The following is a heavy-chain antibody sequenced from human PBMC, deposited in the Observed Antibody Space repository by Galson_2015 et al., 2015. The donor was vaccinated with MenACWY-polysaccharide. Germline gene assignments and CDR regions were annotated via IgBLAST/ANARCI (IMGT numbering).Heavy chain of an antibody. J-gene: IGHJ4*02. CDR3: AFLAAAGRPSIDY. CDR1: GGSISSYY. CDR2: IYYSGST. V-gene: IGHV4-59*01. Sequence: ETLSLTCTVSGGSISSYYWSWIRQPPGKGLEWIGYIYYSGSTNYNPSLKSRVTISVDTSKNQFSLKLSSVTAADTAVYYCAFLAAAGRPSIDYWGQGTLVTVSS. D-gene: IGHD6-13*01.